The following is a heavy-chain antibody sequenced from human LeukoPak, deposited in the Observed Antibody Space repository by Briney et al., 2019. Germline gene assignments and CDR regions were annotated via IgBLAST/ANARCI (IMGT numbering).Heavy chain of an antibody. CDR3: ARRSSGWLFDN. V-gene: IGHV3-74*01. J-gene: IGHJ4*02. CDR1: GFAFSSNW. Sequence: GGSLRLSCAASGFAFSSNWMHWVRQTPGKGLVWVSRINSGGSGTSYADSVEGRFTISRDNSKNTLYFQMNSLRAEDTAVYYCARRSSGWLFDNWGQGTLVTVSS. D-gene: IGHD6-19*01. CDR2: INSGGSGT.